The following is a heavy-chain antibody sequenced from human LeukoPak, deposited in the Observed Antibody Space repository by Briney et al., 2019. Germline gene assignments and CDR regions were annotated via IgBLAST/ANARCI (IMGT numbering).Heavy chain of an antibody. CDR3: ARSAGNWNDDAFDI. CDR1: GGSISSYY. J-gene: IGHJ3*02. Sequence: PSETLSLTCTVSGGSISSYYWSWIRQPPGKGLEWIGYIYNSGSTNYNPSLKSRVTVSVDTPKNQFSLKLSSVTAADTAVYYCARSAGNWNDDAFDIWGQGTMVTVSS. CDR2: IYNSGST. V-gene: IGHV4-4*09. D-gene: IGHD1-1*01.